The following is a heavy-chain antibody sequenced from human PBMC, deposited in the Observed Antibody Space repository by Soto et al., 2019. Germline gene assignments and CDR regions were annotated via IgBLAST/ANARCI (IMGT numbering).Heavy chain of an antibody. J-gene: IGHJ4*02. CDR2: MYYSGNA. Sequence: SETLSLTCTVSGASIIRYYWSWIRQSSGKGLEWIGYMYYSGNANYNPSLRSRITISVDTSKNQFSLNLNSVTAADTAVYYCAREYPVHSAYFDYWGQGILVTVSS. CDR1: GASIIRYY. CDR3: AREYPVHSAYFDY. D-gene: IGHD1-26*01. V-gene: IGHV4-59*01.